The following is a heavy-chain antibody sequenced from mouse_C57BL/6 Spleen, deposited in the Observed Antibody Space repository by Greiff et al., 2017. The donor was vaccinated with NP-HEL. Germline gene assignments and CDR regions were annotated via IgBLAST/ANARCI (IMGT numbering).Heavy chain of an antibody. D-gene: IGHD2-10*02. CDR1: GFTFSSYG. CDR3: ARRGYGNGFAY. CDR2: ISSGGSYT. Sequence: EVHLVESGGDLVKPGGSLKLSCAASGFTFSSYGMSWVRQTPDKRLEWVATISSGGSYTYYPDSVKGRFTISRDNAKNTLYLQMSSLKSEDTAMYYCARRGYGNGFAYWGQGTLVTVSA. J-gene: IGHJ3*01. V-gene: IGHV5-6*01.